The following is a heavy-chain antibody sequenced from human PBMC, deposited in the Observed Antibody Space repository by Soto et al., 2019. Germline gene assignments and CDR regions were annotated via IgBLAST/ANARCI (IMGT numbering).Heavy chain of an antibody. CDR1: GFTFSNYW. V-gene: IGHV3-7*01. D-gene: IGHD2-21*01. J-gene: IGHJ5*02. CDR3: ASARHIGP. Sequence: GGSLRLSCAASGFTFSNYWMSWVRQAPGKGLEWVANIKEDGSERNYVDSVKGRFTISRDNAENSMYLQMNSLRAEDTAVYYCASARHIGPWGQGTLVTVSS. CDR2: IKEDGSER.